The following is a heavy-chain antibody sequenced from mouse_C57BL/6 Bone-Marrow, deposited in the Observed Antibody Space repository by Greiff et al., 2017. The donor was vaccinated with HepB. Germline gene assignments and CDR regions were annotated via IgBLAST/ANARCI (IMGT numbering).Heavy chain of an antibody. Sequence: EVKLQQSGPELVKPGASVKISCKASGYTFTDYYMNWVKQSHGKSLEWIGDINPNNGGTSYNQKFKGKATLTVDKSSSTAYMELRSLTSEDSAVYYCARRGGLTYYAMDYWGQGTSVTVSS. CDR1: GYTFTDYY. CDR2: INPNNGGT. V-gene: IGHV1-26*01. CDR3: ARRGGLTYYAMDY. D-gene: IGHD4-1*01. J-gene: IGHJ4*01.